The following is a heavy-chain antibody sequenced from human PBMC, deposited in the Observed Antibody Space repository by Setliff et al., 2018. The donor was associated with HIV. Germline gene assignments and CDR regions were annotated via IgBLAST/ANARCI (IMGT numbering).Heavy chain of an antibody. CDR2: IYHTGRT. D-gene: IGHD3-22*01. CDR1: GGSIDNNKYY. Sequence: SETLSLTCSVSGGSIDNNKYYWTWIRQPPGKGLEWTGSIYHTGRTYYDRSLESRLTISIDTSKNQFSLKLTSVTAADTAMYYCASRIYYYDESRVLREEGFVPWGQGTLVTV. J-gene: IGHJ5*02. CDR3: ASRIYYYDESRVLREEGFVP. V-gene: IGHV4-39*01.